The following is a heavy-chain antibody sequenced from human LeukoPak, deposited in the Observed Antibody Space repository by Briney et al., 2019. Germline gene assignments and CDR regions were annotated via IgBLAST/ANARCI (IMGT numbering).Heavy chain of an antibody. CDR1: GFTFDDYG. J-gene: IGHJ4*02. V-gene: IGHV3-20*04. D-gene: IGHD3-3*01. CDR3: ARAGYYNYDY. Sequence: TGGSLRLSCAASGFTFDDYGMSWVRQAPGKGLEWVSGINWNGGSTGYADSVKGRFTISRDNAKNSLYLQMNSLRVEDTAVYYCARAGYYNYDYWGQGTLVTVSS. CDR2: INWNGGST.